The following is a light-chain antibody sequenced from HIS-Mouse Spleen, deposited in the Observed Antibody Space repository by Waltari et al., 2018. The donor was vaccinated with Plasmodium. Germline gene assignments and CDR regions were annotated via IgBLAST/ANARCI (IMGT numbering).Light chain of an antibody. J-gene: IGLJ2*01. Sequence: QSVLTQPPSVSAAPGQKVTISCSGSSSNIGNNYVSWYQQLPGTAPKLLIYDNNKWPSGSPDRFSGSKSGTSATLGITGLQTGDEADYYCGTWDSSLSAVVFGGGTKLTVL. CDR1: SSNIGNNY. CDR2: DNN. CDR3: GTWDSSLSAVV. V-gene: IGLV1-51*01.